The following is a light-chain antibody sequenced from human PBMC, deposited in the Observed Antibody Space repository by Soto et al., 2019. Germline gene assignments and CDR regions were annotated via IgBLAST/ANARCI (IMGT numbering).Light chain of an antibody. CDR3: QQYHSYPWT. J-gene: IGKJ1*01. V-gene: IGKV1-5*01. CDR2: AAS. Sequence: DIQMTQSPSTLPASVGDRVSITCRASQSISSWLAWYQQKPGKAPKLLIYAASTLQSGVPSRFSGSGSGTDFTLTISCLQSEDFATYYCQQYHSYPWTFGQGTKVDIK. CDR1: QSISSW.